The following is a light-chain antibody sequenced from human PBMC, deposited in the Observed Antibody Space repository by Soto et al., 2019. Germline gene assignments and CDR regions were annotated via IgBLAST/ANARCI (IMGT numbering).Light chain of an antibody. CDR2: GAS. Sequence: IVLTQSPGTLSLSTGERATLSCRASQSITNNYLAWYQQKPGRAHRLLIYGASSRATGIPDRFSGSGSGTDFTLTISRLEPEDFAMYYCHQYGTSPRTFGQGTNVDIK. V-gene: IGKV3-20*01. J-gene: IGKJ1*01. CDR1: QSITNNY. CDR3: HQYGTSPRT.